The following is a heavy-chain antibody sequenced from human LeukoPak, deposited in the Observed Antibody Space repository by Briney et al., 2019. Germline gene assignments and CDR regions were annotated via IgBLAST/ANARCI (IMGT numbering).Heavy chain of an antibody. J-gene: IGHJ5*01. V-gene: IGHV3-23*01. CDR2: ISGSDGST. CDR3: AKPSLAAAGNLWVSGGNWFDS. CDR1: GFTFNSYA. D-gene: IGHD6-13*01. Sequence: GGSLRLSCAASGFTFNSYAMSWVRQAPGKGLEWVSAISGSDGSTCYADSVKGRFTISRDNSKNTLYLQMNSLRAEDTAVYYCAKPSLAAAGNLWVSGGNWFDSWGQGTLVTVSS.